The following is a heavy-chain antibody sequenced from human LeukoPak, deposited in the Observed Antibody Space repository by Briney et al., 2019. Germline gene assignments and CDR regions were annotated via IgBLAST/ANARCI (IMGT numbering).Heavy chain of an antibody. J-gene: IGHJ4*02. CDR3: ARHPGLAHPNFDY. D-gene: IGHD6-19*01. CDR2: IYYSGST. V-gene: IGHV4-59*01. Sequence: PSETLSLTCTVSGGSISSYYWSWIRQPPGKGLEWIGYIYYSGSTNYNPSLKSRVTISVDTSKNQFSLKLSSVTAVDTAVYYCARHPGLAHPNFDYWGQGTLVTVSS. CDR1: GGSISSYY.